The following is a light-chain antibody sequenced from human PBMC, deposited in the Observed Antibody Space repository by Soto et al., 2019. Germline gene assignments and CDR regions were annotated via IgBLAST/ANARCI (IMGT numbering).Light chain of an antibody. CDR3: QLYGSSPWT. V-gene: IGKV3-20*01. CDR1: QSVSSSY. CDR2: GAS. Sequence: EIVLTQSPGTLSLSPGERATLSCRASQSVSSSYLAWYQQKPGQAPRLLIYGASRWATGIPDRFSGSGSGTDFTLTISRLEPEDFAVYYCQLYGSSPWTFGQGTKVEIK. J-gene: IGKJ1*01.